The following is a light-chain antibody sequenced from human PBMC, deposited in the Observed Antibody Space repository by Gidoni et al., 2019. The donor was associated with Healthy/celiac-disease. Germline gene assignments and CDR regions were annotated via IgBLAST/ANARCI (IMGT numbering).Light chain of an antibody. Sequence: DIQMTQSPSSLSASVGDRVTITCRASQSISSYLNWYQQKPGKAPNLLIYAASSLQSGVPSRLSCSGSGTDFTLTISSLQPEDFATYYCQQSYSTLPRTFGGGTKVEIK. CDR2: AAS. CDR1: QSISSY. V-gene: IGKV1-39*01. J-gene: IGKJ4*01. CDR3: QQSYSTLPRT.